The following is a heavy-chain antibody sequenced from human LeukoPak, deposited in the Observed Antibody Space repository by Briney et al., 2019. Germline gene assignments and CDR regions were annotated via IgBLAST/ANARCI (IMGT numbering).Heavy chain of an antibody. D-gene: IGHD5-18*01. CDR3: AKCRGDTATALIDY. J-gene: IGHJ4*02. Sequence: GGSLRLSCAASGFTFSTYAMNWVRQAPGKGLEWVSGISGTGGNTYYADSVKGRFTISRDNSKNTLFLQMNSLRAEDTAVYYCAKCRGDTATALIDYWGQGTLVTVSS. CDR2: ISGTGGNT. V-gene: IGHV3-23*01. CDR1: GFTFSTYA.